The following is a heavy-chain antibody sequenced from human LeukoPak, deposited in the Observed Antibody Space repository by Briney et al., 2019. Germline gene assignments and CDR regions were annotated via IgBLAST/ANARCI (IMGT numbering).Heavy chain of an antibody. J-gene: IGHJ4*02. D-gene: IGHD1-26*01. CDR2: IYPGDSDT. CDR3: VRQVAANKCFDY. V-gene: IGHV5-51*01. CDR1: GYSFTSYW. Sequence: GESLKISCKGSGYSFTSYWIGWVRQTPGKGLEWMGIIYPGDSDTRYGPSFQGQVTISADKSISTAYLQWSSLKASDTAMYYCVRQVAANKCFDYWGQGTLVTVSS.